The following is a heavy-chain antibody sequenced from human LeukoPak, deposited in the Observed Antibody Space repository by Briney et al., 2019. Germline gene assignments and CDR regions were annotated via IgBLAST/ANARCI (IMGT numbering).Heavy chain of an antibody. J-gene: IGHJ4*02. D-gene: IGHD6-19*01. CDR2: ISSSGVIT. CDR3: ARDSSGWKFDY. Sequence: PGGSLRLSCAASGFTFSDYYMSWIRQAPGKGLEWVSYISSSGVITYYADSLKGRFTTSRDNAKNSLYLQMNSLRAEDTAVSYCARDSSGWKFDYWGQGTLVTVSS. V-gene: IGHV3-11*01. CDR1: GFTFSDYY.